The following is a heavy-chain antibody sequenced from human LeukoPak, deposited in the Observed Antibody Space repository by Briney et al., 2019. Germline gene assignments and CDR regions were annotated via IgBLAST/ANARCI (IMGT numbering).Heavy chain of an antibody. CDR3: ARHGAVAGRGGYHFDY. Sequence: PSETLSLTCTVSSGSIGSNYWSWVRQPPGKGLEWIGYIYYSGSTNYNPSLKSRVTISVDTSKKEFSLKLSSVTAADTAVYYCARHGAVAGRGGYHFDYWGQGTLVTVSS. D-gene: IGHD6-19*01. CDR1: SGSIGSNY. V-gene: IGHV4-59*08. J-gene: IGHJ4*02. CDR2: IYYSGST.